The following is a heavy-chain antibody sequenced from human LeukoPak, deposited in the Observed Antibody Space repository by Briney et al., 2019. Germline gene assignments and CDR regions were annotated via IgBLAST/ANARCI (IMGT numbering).Heavy chain of an antibody. J-gene: IGHJ4*02. D-gene: IGHD2-2*01. Sequence: GGSLRLSCAASGFTFTDYGLSWVRQPPGKGLEWVSFISSGGTYIYYADSVQGRFTISRDNVKNSVYLQMNSLRAEDTAVYYCAREPGPAAPPVDYWGQGTLVTVSS. CDR3: AREPGPAAPPVDY. CDR1: GFTFTDYG. V-gene: IGHV3-21*01. CDR2: ISSGGTYI.